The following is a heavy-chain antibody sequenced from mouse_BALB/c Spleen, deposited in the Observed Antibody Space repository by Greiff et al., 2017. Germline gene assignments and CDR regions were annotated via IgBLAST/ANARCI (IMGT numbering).Heavy chain of an antibody. V-gene: IGHV3-2*02. CDR3: ARVYDGYYDFDY. CDR2: ISYSGST. Sequence: EVKLQESGPGLVKPSQSLSLTCTVTGYSITSDYAWNWIRQFPGNKLEWMGYISYSGSTSYNPSLKSRISITRDTSKNQFFLQLNSVTTEDTATYYCARVYDGYYDFDYWGQGTTLTVSS. J-gene: IGHJ2*01. CDR1: GYSITSDYA. D-gene: IGHD2-3*01.